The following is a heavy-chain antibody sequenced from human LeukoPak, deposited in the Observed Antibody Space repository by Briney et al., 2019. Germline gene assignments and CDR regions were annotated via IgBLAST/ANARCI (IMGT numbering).Heavy chain of an antibody. J-gene: IGHJ4*02. CDR1: GFTFSSYG. V-gene: IGHV3-30*02. CDR2: IRYDGSNK. Sequence: QPGGSLRLSCAASGFTFSSYGMHWVRQAPGKGLEWVAFIRYDGSNKYYADSVKGRFTISRDNSKNTLYLQMNSLRAEDTAVYYCAKGGAVVRGYFDYWGQGTLVTVSS. D-gene: IGHD3-10*01. CDR3: AKGGAVVRGYFDY.